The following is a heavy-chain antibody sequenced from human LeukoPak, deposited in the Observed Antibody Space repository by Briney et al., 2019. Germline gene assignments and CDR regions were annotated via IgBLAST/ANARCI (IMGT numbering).Heavy chain of an antibody. CDR2: IYHSGST. V-gene: IGHV4-4*03. D-gene: IGHD1-26*01. CDR1: SGSISSPNW. Sequence: PETLSLTCTVSSGSISSPNWWSWVRQPPGKGLEWIGEIYHSGSTHYNPSLKSRVIISVDKSKNQFSLKLSSVTAADTAVYYCARGWVGPEYWGQGTLVTVSS. CDR3: ARGWVGPEY. J-gene: IGHJ4*02.